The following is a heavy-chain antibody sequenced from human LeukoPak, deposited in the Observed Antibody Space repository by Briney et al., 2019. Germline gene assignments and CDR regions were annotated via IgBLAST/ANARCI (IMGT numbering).Heavy chain of an antibody. CDR2: IWYDGSNN. V-gene: IGHV3-33*01. Sequence: GGSLRLSCAASGFTFSSYGMHWVRQAPGKGLEWVAVIWYDGSNNYYADSVKGRFTISRDNSKNTLYLQMNSLRAEDTAVHYCARDRAGLTTGYSYGNDYWGQGTLVTVSS. D-gene: IGHD5-18*01. CDR1: GFTFSSYG. J-gene: IGHJ4*02. CDR3: ARDRAGLTTGYSYGNDY.